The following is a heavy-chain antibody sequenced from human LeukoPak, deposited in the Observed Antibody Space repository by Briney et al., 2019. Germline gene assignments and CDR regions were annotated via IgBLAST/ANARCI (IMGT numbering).Heavy chain of an antibody. CDR3: ATSTSTYGFPVNFDY. CDR2: IYYSGNT. J-gene: IGHJ4*02. V-gene: IGHV4-59*01. D-gene: IGHD3-10*01. Sequence: PSETLSLTCTVSGGSISSYYWSWIRQPPGKGLEWIGYIYYSGNTNYNPSLKSRATISVDTSKNQFSLKLSSVAAADTALYYCATSTSTYGFPVNFDYWGQGTLVTVSS. CDR1: GGSISSYY.